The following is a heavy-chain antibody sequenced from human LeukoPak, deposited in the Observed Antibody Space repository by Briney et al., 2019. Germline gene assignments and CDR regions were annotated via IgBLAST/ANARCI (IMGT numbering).Heavy chain of an antibody. CDR1: GGSISSSSYY. J-gene: IGHJ1*01. Sequence: SETLSLTCTVSGGSISSSSYYWGWIRQPPGKGLEWIGSIYYSGSTYYNPSLKSRVTISVDASKNQFSLKLSSVTAADTAVYYCARTGYSSGWYLGPSEYFQHWGQGTLVTVSS. D-gene: IGHD6-19*01. CDR3: ARTGYSSGWYLGPSEYFQH. CDR2: IYYSGST. V-gene: IGHV4-39*07.